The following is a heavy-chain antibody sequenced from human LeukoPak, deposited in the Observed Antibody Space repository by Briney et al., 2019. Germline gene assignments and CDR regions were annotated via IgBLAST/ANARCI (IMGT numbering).Heavy chain of an antibody. CDR1: GFTFSSYS. D-gene: IGHD2-2*01. Sequence: GGSLRLSCAPSGFTFSSYSMNWVRQAPGKGLEWVSYISSSSSTIYYADSVKGRFTISRDNAKNSLYLQMNSLRAEDTAVYYCAREKWYPGYYYYYGMDVWGQGTTVTVSS. V-gene: IGHV3-48*01. CDR2: ISSSSSTI. CDR3: AREKWYPGYYYYYGMDV. J-gene: IGHJ6*02.